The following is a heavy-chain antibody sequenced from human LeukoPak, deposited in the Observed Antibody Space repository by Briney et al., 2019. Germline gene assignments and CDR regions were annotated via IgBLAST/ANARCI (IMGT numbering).Heavy chain of an antibody. D-gene: IGHD2-2*01. CDR3: AKLGCGGTRCYVNY. CDR1: GFTFSSYA. J-gene: IGHJ4*02. V-gene: IGHV3-23*01. CDR2: ISDNGGST. Sequence: PGWSLRLSCAASGFTFSSYAMSWVRQTPGKGLEWVSIISDNGGSTYYADSVKGRFTISRDNSKNMLYLQMNRLRAEDTAVYSCAKLGCGGTRCYVNYWGQGTLVTVSS.